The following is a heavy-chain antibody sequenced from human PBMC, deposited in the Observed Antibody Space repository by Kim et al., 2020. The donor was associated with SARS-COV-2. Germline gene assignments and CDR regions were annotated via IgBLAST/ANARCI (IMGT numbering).Heavy chain of an antibody. CDR3: AKDSSTEYDFWSGYYQDY. D-gene: IGHD3-3*01. J-gene: IGHJ4*02. V-gene: IGHV3-30*02. Sequence: KGRFTISRDKSKNTLYLQMNSLRAEDTAVYYCAKDSSTEYDFWSGYYQDYWGQGTLVTVSS.